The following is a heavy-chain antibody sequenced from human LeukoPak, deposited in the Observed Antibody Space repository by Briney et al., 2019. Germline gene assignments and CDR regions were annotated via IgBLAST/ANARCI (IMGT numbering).Heavy chain of an antibody. D-gene: IGHD6-19*01. V-gene: IGHV4-31*03. CDR1: GGSISSGGYY. CDR3: ARVVGIAVAGTSLVAFDY. Sequence: SQTLSLTCTVSGGSISSGGYYWSWIHQHPGKGLEWIGYIYYSGSTYYNPSLKSRVTISVDTSKNQFSLKLSSVTAADTAVYYCARVVGIAVAGTSLVAFDYWGQGTLVTVSS. CDR2: IYYSGST. J-gene: IGHJ4*02.